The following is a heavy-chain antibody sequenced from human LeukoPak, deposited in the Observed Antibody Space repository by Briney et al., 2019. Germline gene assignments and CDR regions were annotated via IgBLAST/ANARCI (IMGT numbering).Heavy chain of an antibody. V-gene: IGHV3-7*04. CDR2: MKQDGSEK. J-gene: IGHJ3*02. D-gene: IGHD3-16*01. Sequence: GGSLRLSCAASGFTFSSYWMSWVRQAPGKGLEWVAIMKQDGSEKYYVDSVKGRFTISRDNAKNSLYLQMNSLRAEDTAVYYCAGVTWTTAFDIWGQGNPGHRLL. CDR3: AGVTWTTAFDI. CDR1: GFTFSSYW.